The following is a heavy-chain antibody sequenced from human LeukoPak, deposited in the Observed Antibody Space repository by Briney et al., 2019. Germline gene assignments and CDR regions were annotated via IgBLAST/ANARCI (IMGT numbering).Heavy chain of an antibody. D-gene: IGHD2-2*01. CDR1: GGSISSGDYY. Sequence: PSQTLSLTCTLSGGSISSGDYYWSWIRQPPGNGLEWIGYIYYSGSTYYNPSLKSRVTISVDTSKNQFSLKLSSVTAADTAVYYCARYCSSTSCYLDAFDIWGQGTMVTVPS. V-gene: IGHV4-30-4*08. CDR3: ARYCSSTSCYLDAFDI. CDR2: IYYSGST. J-gene: IGHJ3*02.